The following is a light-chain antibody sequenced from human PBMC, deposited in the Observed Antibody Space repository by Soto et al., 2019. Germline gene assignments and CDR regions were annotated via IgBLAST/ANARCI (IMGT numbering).Light chain of an antibody. CDR3: HQSYSTPYT. CDR2: AAS. Sequence: DIQMTQSPSSLSASVGDRVTITCRASQSISSYLNWYQHKPGKAPKLLIYAASSLQSGLPSRFSVSGSGTDFTLTIITLQPEDFATYYCHQSYSTPYTFGQGTKLEIK. CDR1: QSISSY. J-gene: IGKJ2*01. V-gene: IGKV1-39*01.